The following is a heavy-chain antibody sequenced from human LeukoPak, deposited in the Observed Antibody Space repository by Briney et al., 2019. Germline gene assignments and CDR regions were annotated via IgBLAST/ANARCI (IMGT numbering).Heavy chain of an antibody. CDR3: ARLAVWFGESPGYFDY. V-gene: IGHV1-18*01. J-gene: IGHJ4*02. CDR1: GYTFTSYG. Sequence: ASVKVSCKASGYTFTSYGISWVRQAPGQGLEWMGWISAYNGNTNYAQKLQGRVTITTDTSTSTAYMELRSLRSDDTAVYYCARLAVWFGESPGYFDYWGQGTLVTVSS. CDR2: ISAYNGNT. D-gene: IGHD3-10*01.